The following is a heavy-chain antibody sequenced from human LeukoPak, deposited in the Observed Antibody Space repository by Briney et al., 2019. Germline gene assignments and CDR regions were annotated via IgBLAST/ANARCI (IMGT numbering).Heavy chain of an antibody. Sequence: SETLSLTCAVYGGSFSGYYWSWIRQPPGKGLEWIGEINHSGSTNYNPSLKSRVTISVDTSKNQFSLKLSSVTAADTAVYYCARGGSPHCSSTSCRTYYYYGMDVWGQGTTVTVSS. D-gene: IGHD2-2*01. CDR2: INHSGST. CDR1: GGSFSGYY. CDR3: ARGGSPHCSSTSCRTYYYYGMDV. V-gene: IGHV4-34*01. J-gene: IGHJ6*02.